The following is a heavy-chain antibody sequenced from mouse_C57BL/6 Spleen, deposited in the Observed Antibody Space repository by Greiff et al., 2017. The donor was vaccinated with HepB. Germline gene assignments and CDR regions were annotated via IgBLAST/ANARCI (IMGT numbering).Heavy chain of an antibody. CDR2: ISSGSSTI. CDR1: GFTFSDYG. V-gene: IGHV5-17*01. Sequence: EVKLQESGGGLVKPGGSLKLSCAASGFTFSDYGMHWVRQAPEKGLEWVAYISSGSSTIYYADTVKGRFTISRDNAKNTLFLQMTSLRSEDTAMYYCAREGLLWFAYWGQGTLVTVSA. D-gene: IGHD2-3*01. CDR3: AREGLLWFAY. J-gene: IGHJ3*01.